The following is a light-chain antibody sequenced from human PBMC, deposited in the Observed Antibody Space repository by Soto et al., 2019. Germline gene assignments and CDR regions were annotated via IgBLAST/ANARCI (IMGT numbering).Light chain of an antibody. CDR1: TGAVTSGHY. Sequence: QTVVTQEPSLTVSPGGTVTLTCGSSTGAVTSGHYPYWFQQKPGQAPRTLIYDISNKHSWTPARFSGSLLGGKAALTLSGAQPQDEADYYCLLAYSGDREVFGGWTKLTVL. CDR2: DIS. CDR3: LLAYSGDREV. V-gene: IGLV7-46*01. J-gene: IGLJ2*01.